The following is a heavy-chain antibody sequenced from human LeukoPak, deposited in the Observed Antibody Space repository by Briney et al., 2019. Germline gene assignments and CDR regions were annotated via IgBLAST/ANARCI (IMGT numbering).Heavy chain of an antibody. V-gene: IGHV4-34*01. J-gene: IGHJ6*03. CDR3: ARDRVGQQLVGRKNNYYYMDV. CDR2: INHSGST. D-gene: IGHD6-13*01. Sequence: PSETLSLTCAVYGGSFSGYYWSWLRQPPGKGLEWIGEINHSGSTNYNPSLKSRVTISVDTSKNQFSLKLRSVTAADTAVYYCARDRVGQQLVGRKNNYYYMDVWGKGTTVTISS. CDR1: GGSFSGYY.